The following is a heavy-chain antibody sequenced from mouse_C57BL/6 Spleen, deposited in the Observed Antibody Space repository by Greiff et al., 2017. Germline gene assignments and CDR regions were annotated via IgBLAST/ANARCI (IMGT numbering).Heavy chain of an antibody. V-gene: IGHV1-69*01. CDR1: GYSFTSYW. Sequence: VQLQQSGPELVMPGASVKLSCKASGYSFTSYWMPWVKQRPGQGLEWIGEFDPSDSTTTYNQKFKGKSTLTVDKSSSTAYRQLSSLTSEDSAVYYCARREGDYAMDYWGQGTSVTVSS. CDR3: ARREGDYAMDY. J-gene: IGHJ4*01. CDR2: FDPSDSTT.